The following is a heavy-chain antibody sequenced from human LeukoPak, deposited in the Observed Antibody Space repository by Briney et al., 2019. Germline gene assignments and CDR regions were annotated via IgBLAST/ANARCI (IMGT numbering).Heavy chain of an antibody. CDR1: GGSINTANYY. CDR2: IYYSETT. CDR3: ARQRADYYYYYVDV. Sequence: SETLSLTCTVSGGSINTANYYWGWLREPPGKGLEWIGSIYYSETTYDNPSLKSRVTISIETSKNQFSLRLSSVTASDTAVYYCARQRADYYYYYVDVWGEGTTVAVS. J-gene: IGHJ6*03. V-gene: IGHV4-39*01.